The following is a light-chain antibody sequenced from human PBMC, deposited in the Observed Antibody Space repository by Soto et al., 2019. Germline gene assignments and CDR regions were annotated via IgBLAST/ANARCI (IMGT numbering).Light chain of an antibody. CDR1: QNIGSW. CDR2: SAF. V-gene: IGKV1-39*01. J-gene: IGKJ5*01. Sequence: IQISRSQTSLTESLAARVTIICRASQNIGSWLTWYQQKPGKAPRLLVYSAFRIQSGVPSRFNASGSGTDFTLSISSLQPEDFSTYYCQQGSTTPITFGLGTQLDIK. CDR3: QQGSTTPIT.